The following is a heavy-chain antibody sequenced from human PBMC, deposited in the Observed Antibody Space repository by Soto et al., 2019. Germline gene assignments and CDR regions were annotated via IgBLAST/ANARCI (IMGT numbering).Heavy chain of an antibody. D-gene: IGHD4-4*01. Sequence: GGSLRLSCAASGFTFRTYYMIWVRQAPGKGLEWVSSISAGSSNIYYAPSVKGRFTISRDNAKNSLYLQINSLRAEDTAVYYCEQQYPSSSRQFDDWGQGTLVTVSS. CDR1: GFTFRTYY. J-gene: IGHJ4*02. CDR3: EQQYPSSSRQFDD. CDR2: ISAGSSNI. V-gene: IGHV3-21*01.